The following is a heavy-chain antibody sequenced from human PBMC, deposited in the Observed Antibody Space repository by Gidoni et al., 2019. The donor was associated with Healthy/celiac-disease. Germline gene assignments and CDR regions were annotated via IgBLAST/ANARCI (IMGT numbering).Heavy chain of an antibody. J-gene: IGHJ4*02. CDR3: AYLGITMINPPSG. D-gene: IGHD3-22*01. CDR1: GGAISRGGYY. CDR2: IYYSGGT. V-gene: IGHV4-31*03. Sequence: QGQLQESGPGLVKPPQTLALTRTDSGGAISRGGYYWSWGRQHPGKGLEWIGYIYYSGGTYYNPSLKSRVPISVDTSKNQFSLKLSSVAAADTAVYYCAYLGITMINPPSGWGQGTLVTVSS.